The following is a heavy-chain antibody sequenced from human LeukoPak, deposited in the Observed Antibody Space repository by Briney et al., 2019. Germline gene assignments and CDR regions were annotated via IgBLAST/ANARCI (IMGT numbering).Heavy chain of an antibody. Sequence: ASVKVSCKASGYTFASYAMHWVRQAPGQRLEWMGWINAGNGNTKYSQEFQGRVTITRDTSASTAYMELSSLRSEDMAVYYCARANPAPYDSSGYNFRGYFDYWGQGTRVTVSS. CDR2: INAGNGNT. CDR1: GYTFASYA. D-gene: IGHD3-22*01. J-gene: IGHJ4*02. CDR3: ARANPAPYDSSGYNFRGYFDY. V-gene: IGHV1-3*03.